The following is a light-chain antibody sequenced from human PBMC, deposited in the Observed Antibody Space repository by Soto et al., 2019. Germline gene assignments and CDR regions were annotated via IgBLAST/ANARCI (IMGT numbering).Light chain of an antibody. CDR2: DVS. CDR3: SSYTSSSTLYV. CDR1: SSDVGGYDY. V-gene: IGLV2-14*01. J-gene: IGLJ1*01. Sequence: QSALTQPASMSGSPGQSITISCTGTSSDVGGYDYVSWYQQHPGIAPKLIIYDVSNRPSGVSNRFPGSKSGNTASLTISGLQAEDEADYYCSSYTSSSTLYVFGTGTKVTVL.